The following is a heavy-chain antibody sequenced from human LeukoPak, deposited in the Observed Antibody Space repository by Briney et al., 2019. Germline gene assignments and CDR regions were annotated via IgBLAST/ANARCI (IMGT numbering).Heavy chain of an antibody. J-gene: IGHJ4*02. CDR2: IGRTSVDK. Sequence: GGSLRLSCAASGFHFIDYAMSWVRRAPGKGLEWISSIGRTSVDKYYADSVRGRFTISRDNAKNSLYVQMNSLRAEDTAVYYCVRGDSRELWGQGTLVTVSS. CDR1: GFHFIDYA. CDR3: VRGDSREL. D-gene: IGHD3-22*01. V-gene: IGHV3-21*01.